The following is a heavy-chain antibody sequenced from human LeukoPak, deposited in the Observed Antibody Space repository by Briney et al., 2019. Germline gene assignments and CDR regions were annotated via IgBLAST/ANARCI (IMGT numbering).Heavy chain of an antibody. CDR3: ARRWWEESSWYDDY. CDR2: ISGDNGNT. V-gene: IGHV1-18*01. CDR1: GYTFTNYA. Sequence: ASVKVSCKASGYTFTNYAVNWVRQAPGQGPEWMGWISGDNGNTNYAQKLQGRVTMTTDTSTSTAYMELRSLRSDDTAVYYCARRWWEESSWYDDYWGQGTLVTVSS. D-gene: IGHD6-13*01. J-gene: IGHJ4*02.